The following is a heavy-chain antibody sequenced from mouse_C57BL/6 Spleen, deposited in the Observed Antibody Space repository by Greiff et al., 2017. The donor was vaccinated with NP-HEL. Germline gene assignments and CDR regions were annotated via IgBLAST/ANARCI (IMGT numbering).Heavy chain of an antibody. Sequence: VNVVESGAELVKPGASVKMSCKASGYTFTTYPIEWMKQNHGKSLEWIGNFHPYNDDTKYNEKFKGKATLTVEKSSSTVYLELSRLTSDDSAVYYCARGNYDGRVDYWGQGTTLTVSS. CDR2: FHPYNDDT. V-gene: IGHV1-47*01. D-gene: IGHD2-4*01. CDR1: GYTFTTYP. J-gene: IGHJ2*01. CDR3: ARGNYDGRVDY.